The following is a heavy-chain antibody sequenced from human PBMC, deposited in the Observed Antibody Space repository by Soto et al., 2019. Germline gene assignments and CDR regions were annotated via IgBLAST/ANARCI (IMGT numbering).Heavy chain of an antibody. CDR1: GGSISSYY. Sequence: SETLSLTCTVSGGSISSYYWSWIRQPPGKGLEWIGYIYYSGSTNYNPSLKSRVTISVDTSKNQFSLKLSSVTAADTAVYYCARDDYGELDYWGQGTLVTVSS. CDR3: ARDDYGELDY. D-gene: IGHD4-17*01. J-gene: IGHJ4*02. CDR2: IYYSGST. V-gene: IGHV4-59*01.